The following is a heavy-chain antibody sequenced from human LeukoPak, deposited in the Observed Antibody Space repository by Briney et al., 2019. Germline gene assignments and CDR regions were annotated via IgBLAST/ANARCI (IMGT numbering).Heavy chain of an antibody. Sequence: SETLSLTCAVYGGSFSGYYWSWIRQPPGKGLEWIGEINHSGSTNYNPSLKSRVTISVDTSKNQFSPKLSSVTAADTAVYYCARGSGWYRGLDYWAREPWSPSPQ. D-gene: IGHD6-19*01. J-gene: IGHJ4*02. CDR3: ARGSGWYRGLDY. CDR2: INHSGST. CDR1: GGSFSGYY. V-gene: IGHV4-34*01.